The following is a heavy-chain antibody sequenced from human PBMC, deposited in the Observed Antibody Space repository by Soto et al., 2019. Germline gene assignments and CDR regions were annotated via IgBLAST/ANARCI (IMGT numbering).Heavy chain of an antibody. Sequence: ASVKVSCKASGYTFTSYGISWVRQAPGQGLEWMGWISAYNGNTNYAQKLQGRVTMTTDTSTSTAYMELRSLRSDDTAVYYCARGPPRGQPPIAARPGADNWCDPWGQGTLVTVSS. D-gene: IGHD6-6*01. CDR3: ARGPPRGQPPIAARPGADNWCDP. CDR2: ISAYNGNT. J-gene: IGHJ5*02. CDR1: GYTFTSYG. V-gene: IGHV1-18*04.